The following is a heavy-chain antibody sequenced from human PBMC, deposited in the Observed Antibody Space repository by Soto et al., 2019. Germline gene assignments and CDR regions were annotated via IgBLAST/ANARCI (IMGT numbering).Heavy chain of an antibody. J-gene: IGHJ6*02. CDR1: GGAISSGGYS. CDR3: ARGGYYFYYGLDV. Sequence: QVQLQESGPGLVMPSQTLSLTCTVSGGAISSGGYSWSWIRQLPGKGLGWIAYIYYSGSTYYNPSLKSRVIISVDTSKNQFSLKLSSVTAADTAVYYCARGGYYFYYGLDVWGQGTTVTVSS. CDR2: IYYSGST. V-gene: IGHV4-31*03.